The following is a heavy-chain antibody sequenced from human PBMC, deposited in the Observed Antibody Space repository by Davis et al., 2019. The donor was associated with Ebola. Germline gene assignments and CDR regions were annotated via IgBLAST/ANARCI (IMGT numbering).Heavy chain of an antibody. Sequence: ASVKVSCKVSGYTLTELSMHWVRQAPGKGLEWMGGFDPEDGETIYAQKFQGRVTMTEDTSTDTAYMELSSLRSEDTAVYYCAQGAVAGSAVDYWGQGTLVTVSS. CDR2: FDPEDGET. J-gene: IGHJ4*02. CDR1: GYTLTELS. V-gene: IGHV1-24*01. CDR3: AQGAVAGSAVDY. D-gene: IGHD6-19*01.